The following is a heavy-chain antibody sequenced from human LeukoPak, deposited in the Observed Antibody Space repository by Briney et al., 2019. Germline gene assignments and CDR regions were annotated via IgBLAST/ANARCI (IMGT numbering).Heavy chain of an antibody. CDR2: IYYRGSI. CDR1: GGSISSSSYY. J-gene: IGHJ5*02. CDR3: ARVDYGGNSGLYNWFDP. V-gene: IGHV4-39*01. Sequence: PSETLSLPCTVSGGSISSSSYYWGWIRQPPGKGLEWIGSIYYRGSIYYNPSLKSRVTISVDTSKNQFSLKLSSVTAADTAVYYCARVDYGGNSGLYNWFDPWGQGTLVTVSS. D-gene: IGHD4-23*01.